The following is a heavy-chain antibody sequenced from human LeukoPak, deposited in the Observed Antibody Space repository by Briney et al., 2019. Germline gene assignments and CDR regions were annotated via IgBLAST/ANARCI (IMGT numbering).Heavy chain of an antibody. J-gene: IGHJ5*02. CDR1: GFTFSSYW. CDR3: ARVTGHARYCSSTSCYAFDP. V-gene: IGHV3-74*01. Sequence: GGSLRLSCAASGFTFSSYWMHWVRQAPGKGLVWVSRINTDGSSTSYADSVKGRFTISRDNAKNTLYLQMNSLRAEDTAVYYCARVTGHARYCSSTSCYAFDPWGQGTLVTVSS. D-gene: IGHD2-2*01. CDR2: INTDGSST.